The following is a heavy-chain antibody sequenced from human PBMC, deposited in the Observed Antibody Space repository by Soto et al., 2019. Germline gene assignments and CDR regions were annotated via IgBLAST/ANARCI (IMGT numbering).Heavy chain of an antibody. V-gene: IGHV1-69*06. D-gene: IGHD3-22*01. CDR1: GGTFSSYA. J-gene: IGHJ4*02. Sequence: QVQLVQSGAEVKKPGSSVKVSCKASGGTFSSYAISWVRQAPGQGLEWMGGIIPIFGTANYSQKFQGRDTITADKTASTAYMELSSLRSEDTAVYYCARGGSYYARSGYYREFGYWGQGTLVTVSS. CDR2: IIPIFGTA. CDR3: ARGGSYYARSGYYREFGY.